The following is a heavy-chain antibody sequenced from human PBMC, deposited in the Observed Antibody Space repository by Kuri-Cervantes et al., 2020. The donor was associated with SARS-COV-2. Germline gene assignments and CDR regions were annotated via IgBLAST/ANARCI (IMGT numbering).Heavy chain of an antibody. D-gene: IGHD5-18*01. CDR1: GFTFSSYA. CDR3: ARDQGADTDMVGFDY. V-gene: IGHV3-30*04. CDR2: ISYDGSNK. Sequence: GESLKISCAASGFTFSSYAMHWVRQAPGKGLEWVAVISYDGSNKYYADSVKGRFTISRDNSKNTLYLQMNSLRAEDTAVYYCARDQGADTDMVGFDYWGQGTPVTVSS. J-gene: IGHJ4*02.